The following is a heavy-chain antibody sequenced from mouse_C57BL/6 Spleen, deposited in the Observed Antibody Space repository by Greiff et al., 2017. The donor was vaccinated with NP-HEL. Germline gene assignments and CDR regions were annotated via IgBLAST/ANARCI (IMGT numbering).Heavy chain of an antibody. V-gene: IGHV1-61*01. CDR3: AGGLGLYFDY. Sequence: QVQLQQPGAELVRPGSSVKLSCKASGYTFTSYWMDWVKQRPGQGLEWIGNIYPSDSETHYNQKFKDKATLTVDKSSSTAYMQLSSLTSEASAVYYCAGGLGLYFDYWGQGTTLTASS. CDR2: IYPSDSET. CDR1: GYTFTSYW. D-gene: IGHD4-1*01. J-gene: IGHJ2*01.